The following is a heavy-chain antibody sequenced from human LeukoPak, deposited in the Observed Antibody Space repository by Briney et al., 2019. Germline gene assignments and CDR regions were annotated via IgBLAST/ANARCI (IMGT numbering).Heavy chain of an antibody. CDR1: GGSISSGDYY. CDR2: IYYSGST. J-gene: IGHJ3*02. CDR3: ARDVPRWGAFDI. V-gene: IGHV4-30-4*01. D-gene: IGHD4-23*01. Sequence: SETLSLTCTVSGGSISSGDYYWSWIRQPPGKGLEWIGYIYYSGSTYYNPSLKSRVTISVDTSKNQFSLKLSSVTAADTAVYYCARDVPRWGAFDIWGQGTMVTVSS.